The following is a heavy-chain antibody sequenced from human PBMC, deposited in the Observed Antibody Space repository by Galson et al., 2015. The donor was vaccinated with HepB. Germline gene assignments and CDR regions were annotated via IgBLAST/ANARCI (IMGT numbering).Heavy chain of an antibody. D-gene: IGHD3-22*01. V-gene: IGHV3-73*01. CDR3: AKFGLDYYDTSGGY. CDR1: GFTFSGSA. J-gene: IGHJ4*02. CDR2: IKSKASNYAT. Sequence: SLRLSCAASGFTFSGSAIHWVRQTSGKGLEWVGHIKSKASNYATAYTMSLKGRFTISRDNSKNTLYLQMNSLRAEDTAVYYCAKFGLDYYDTSGGYWGQGTLVTVSS.